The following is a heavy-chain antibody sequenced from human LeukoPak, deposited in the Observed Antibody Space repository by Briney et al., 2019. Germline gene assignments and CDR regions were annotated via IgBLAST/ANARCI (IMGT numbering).Heavy chain of an antibody. D-gene: IGHD5-24*01. V-gene: IGHV3-49*04. Sequence: PGGSLRLSCTASGFTFGDYAMSWVRQAPGKGLEWVGFIRSKAYGGTTEYAASVKGRFTILRDDSKSIAYLQMNSLKTEDTAVYYCTRERGDGYITQPFDYWGQGTLVTVSS. CDR1: GFTFGDYA. CDR2: IRSKAYGGTT. J-gene: IGHJ4*02. CDR3: TRERGDGYITQPFDY.